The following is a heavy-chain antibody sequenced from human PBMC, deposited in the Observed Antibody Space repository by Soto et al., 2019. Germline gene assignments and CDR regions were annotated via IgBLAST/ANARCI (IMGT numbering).Heavy chain of an antibody. CDR3: ARSSSSSGWYYYYYGMDV. CDR2: IDPSDSYI. Sequence: GESLKISCKGSGYSFTKYWISWVRQMPEKGLEWMGRIDPSDSYINYSPSFQGHVTISADNSKNTLYLQMNSLRAEDTAVYYCARSSSSSGWYYYYYGMDVWGQGTTVTVSS. CDR1: GYSFTKYW. V-gene: IGHV5-10-1*01. J-gene: IGHJ6*02. D-gene: IGHD6-6*01.